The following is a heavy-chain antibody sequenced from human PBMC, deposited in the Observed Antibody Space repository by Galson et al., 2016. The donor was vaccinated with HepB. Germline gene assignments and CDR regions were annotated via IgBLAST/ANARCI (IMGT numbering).Heavy chain of an antibody. V-gene: IGHV1-18*04. CDR3: ARDRDWNLDF. CDR1: GYTFTTYG. J-gene: IGHJ4*02. CDR2: ISTNSGNT. D-gene: IGHD1-1*01. Sequence: SVKVSCKASGYTFTTYGISWVRQTPGQGLEWMGWISTNSGNTNYAQTLQGRVTMTTDTSTRTAYMELRSLRSDDTAIYYCARDRDWNLDFWGQGTLVTVSS.